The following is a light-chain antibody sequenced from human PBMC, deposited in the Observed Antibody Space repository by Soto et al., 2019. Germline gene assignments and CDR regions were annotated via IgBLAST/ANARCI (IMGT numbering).Light chain of an antibody. CDR1: SSDIGGYDY. CDR3: TSYASGSSHVV. CDR2: DVN. V-gene: IGLV2-14*01. J-gene: IGLJ2*01. Sequence: QSALTQPASMSGSPGQSITLSCTGTSSDIGGYDYVSWYQRHPGKGPKLIIYDVNNRPSGVSNRFSGSKSGNTASLTISGLQAEDEADYYCTSYASGSSHVVFGGGTKLTVL.